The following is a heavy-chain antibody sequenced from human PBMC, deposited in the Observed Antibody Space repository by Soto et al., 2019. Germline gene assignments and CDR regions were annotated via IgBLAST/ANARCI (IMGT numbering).Heavy chain of an antibody. V-gene: IGHV5-51*01. CDR3: VRPNFGALTHFDF. CDR1: GYTFTNYW. D-gene: IGHD3-16*01. Sequence: PGESLKISCNAIGYTFTNYWIGWVRQTPGKGLEWMGIIFPGDSDTRYNPSFEGQVTVSADESISTAYLRWNTLKASDTAMYYCVRPNFGALTHFDFWGQGTLVTVSS. CDR2: IFPGDSDT. J-gene: IGHJ4*02.